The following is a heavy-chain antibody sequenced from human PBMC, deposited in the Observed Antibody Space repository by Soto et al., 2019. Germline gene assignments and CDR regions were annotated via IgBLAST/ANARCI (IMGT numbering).Heavy chain of an antibody. J-gene: IGHJ4*02. Sequence: QITLKESGPTLVKPTQTLTLTCTFSGFSLSTSGVGVGWIRQPPGKALQWLALIYWDHDNPYSQFLKSRLTIPTDTHYAQVVLTMTNMDPVDTAAYYCAHRLVYFDYWGQGTLVTVSS. CDR3: AHRLVYFDY. CDR1: GFSLSTSGVG. V-gene: IGHV2-5*02. CDR2: IYWDHDN.